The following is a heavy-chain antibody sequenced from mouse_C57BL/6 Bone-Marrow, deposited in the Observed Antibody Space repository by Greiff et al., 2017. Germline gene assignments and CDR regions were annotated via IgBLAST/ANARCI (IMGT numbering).Heavy chain of an antibody. Sequence: EVQLQQSGAELVRPGASVKLSCTASGFNIKDDYMHWVKQRPEQGLEWIGWIDPENGDTEYASKFQGKATITADTSSNTAYLQLSSLTSEDTAVYSWTSIDYDGLRWFAYWGQGTLVTVSA. CDR3: TSIDYDGLRWFAY. D-gene: IGHD2-4*01. V-gene: IGHV14-4*01. CDR2: IDPENGDT. CDR1: GFNIKDDY. J-gene: IGHJ3*01.